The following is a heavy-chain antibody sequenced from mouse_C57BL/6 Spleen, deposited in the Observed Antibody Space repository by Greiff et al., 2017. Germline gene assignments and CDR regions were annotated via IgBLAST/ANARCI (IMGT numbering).Heavy chain of an antibody. CDR3: ARRYYSNYDGGMDY. Sequence: VQLQQSGAELVRPGASVKLSCKASGYTFTDYYINWVKQRPGQGLEWIARLYPGSGNTYYNEKFKGKATLTAEKSSSTAYMQLSSLTSEDSDVYDCARRYYSNYDGGMDYWGQGTSVTVSS. CDR1: GYTFTDYY. J-gene: IGHJ4*01. CDR2: LYPGSGNT. D-gene: IGHD2-5*01. V-gene: IGHV1-76*01.